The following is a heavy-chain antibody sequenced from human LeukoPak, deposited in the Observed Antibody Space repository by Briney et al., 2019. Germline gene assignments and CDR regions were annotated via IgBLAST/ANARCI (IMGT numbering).Heavy chain of an antibody. CDR2: IIPIFGTA. CDR3: ARSNYYDSSGYCDY. Sequence: SVKVSCKASGGTFTSYAISWVRQAPGQGLEWMGRIIPIFGTANYAQKFQGRVTITTDESTSTAYMELSSLRSEDTAVYYCARSNYYDSSGYCDYWGQGTLVTVSS. D-gene: IGHD3-22*01. V-gene: IGHV1-69*05. CDR1: GGTFTSYA. J-gene: IGHJ4*02.